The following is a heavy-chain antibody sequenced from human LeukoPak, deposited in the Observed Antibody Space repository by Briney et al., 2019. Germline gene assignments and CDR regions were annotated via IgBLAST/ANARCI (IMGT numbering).Heavy chain of an antibody. Sequence: GGSLRLSCAASGFTFDDYAMHWVRQAPGKGLEWVLGISWNSGSIGYADSVKGRFTISRDNGKNSLYLQMNSLRAEDTALYYCAKDLRTYYYDSSGYPAFDYWGQGTLVTVSS. CDR2: ISWNSGSI. J-gene: IGHJ4*02. D-gene: IGHD3-22*01. V-gene: IGHV3-9*01. CDR1: GFTFDDYA. CDR3: AKDLRTYYYDSSGYPAFDY.